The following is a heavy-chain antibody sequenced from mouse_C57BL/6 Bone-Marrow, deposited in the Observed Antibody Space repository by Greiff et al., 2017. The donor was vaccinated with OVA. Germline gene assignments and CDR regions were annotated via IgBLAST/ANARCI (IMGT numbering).Heavy chain of an antibody. CDR3: ASRGSGGYFDV. Sequence: QVQLQQSGAELARPGASVKLSCKASGYTFTSYGISWLKQRTGQGLGWIGEIYPRSGNTYYNEKFKGKATLTADKSSSTAYMELRSLTSEDSAVYFCASRGSGGYFDVWGTGTTVTVSS. CDR2: IYPRSGNT. D-gene: IGHD3-1*01. V-gene: IGHV1-81*01. CDR1: GYTFTSYG. J-gene: IGHJ1*03.